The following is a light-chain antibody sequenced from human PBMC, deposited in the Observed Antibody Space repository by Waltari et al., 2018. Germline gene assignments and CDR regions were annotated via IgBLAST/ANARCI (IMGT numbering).Light chain of an antibody. CDR3: CSYTTSSTFL. CDR2: GVS. J-gene: IGLJ2*01. CDR1: SSDVGAYNY. V-gene: IGLV2-14*01. Sequence: QSAPTQPPSVSGSPGQSVTIPCTGTSSDVGAYNYVSWYQQHPGKAPKVMIYGVSNRPSWVSDRFSGSKSGNTASLTISGLQAEDEADYYCCSYTTSSTFLFGGGTRLTVL.